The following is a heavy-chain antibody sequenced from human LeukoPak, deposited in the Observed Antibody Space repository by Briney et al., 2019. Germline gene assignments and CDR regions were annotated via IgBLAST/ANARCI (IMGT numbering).Heavy chain of an antibody. Sequence: PGGSLRLSCAASGFTFNTYSMNWVRQAPGKGLKWVSHIISRGDTTHYAASVKGRFTISRDNAKNTVFLHLNSLRGDDTAVYYCARGRGYCTGVSCDIDLWGQGTLVTVSS. CDR1: GFTFNTYS. V-gene: IGHV3-48*04. CDR3: ARGRGYCTGVSCDIDL. CDR2: IISRGDTT. J-gene: IGHJ5*02. D-gene: IGHD2-8*02.